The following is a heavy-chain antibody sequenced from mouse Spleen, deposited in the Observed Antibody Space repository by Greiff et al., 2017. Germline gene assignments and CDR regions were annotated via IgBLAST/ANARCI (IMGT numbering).Heavy chain of an antibody. CDR1: GFTFSDFY. V-gene: IGHV7-1*01. CDR2: SRNKANDYTT. Sequence: EVNLVESGGGLVQSGRSLRLSCATSGFTFSDFYMEWVRQAPGKGLEWIAASRNKANDYTTEYSASVKGRFIVSRDTSQSILYLQMNALRAEDTAIYYCARDGGGTSYYAMDYWGQGTSVTVSS. J-gene: IGHJ4*01. D-gene: IGHD3-3*01. CDR3: ARDGGGTSYYAMDY.